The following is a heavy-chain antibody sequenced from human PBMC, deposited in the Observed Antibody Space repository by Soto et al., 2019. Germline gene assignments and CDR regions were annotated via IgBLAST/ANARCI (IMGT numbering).Heavy chain of an antibody. J-gene: IGHJ6*02. V-gene: IGHV5-51*01. Sequence: GESLKISCKGSGYSFTNYWIGWVRQMPGKDLEWIGIIYPGDSDTRYSPSFQGQVTISADKSISTAYLQWSSLKASDTAMYYCAGGGVRGVITRTRDYYGMDVWGQGTTVTVSS. CDR2: IYPGDSDT. CDR1: GYSFTNYW. CDR3: AGGGVRGVITRTRDYYGMDV. D-gene: IGHD3-10*01.